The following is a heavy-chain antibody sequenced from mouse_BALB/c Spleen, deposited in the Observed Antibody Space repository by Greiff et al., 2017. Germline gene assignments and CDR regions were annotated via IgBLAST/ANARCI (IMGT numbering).Heavy chain of an antibody. J-gene: IGHJ4*01. CDR1: GFTFSSYG. CDR2: ISSGGSYT. CDR3: ARHYYGSRGAMDY. D-gene: IGHD1-1*01. V-gene: IGHV5-6*01. Sequence: EVQRVESGGDLVKPGGSLKLSCAASGFTFSSYGMSWVRQTPDKRLEWVATISSGGSYTYYPDSVKGRFTISRDNAKNTLYLQMSSLKSEDTAMYYCARHYYGSRGAMDYWGQGTSVTVSS.